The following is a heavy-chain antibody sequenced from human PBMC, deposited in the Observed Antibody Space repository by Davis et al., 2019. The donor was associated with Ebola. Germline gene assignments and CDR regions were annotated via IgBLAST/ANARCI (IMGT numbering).Heavy chain of an antibody. Sequence: GESLKISCAASGFTFGIYWMSWVRQAPGKGLEWVASIKQDGSEKYYVDSVKGRFTISRDNAKSSLYLQMNSLRVEDTAVYYCARELGYCSGGSCYSGWFDPWGQGTLVTVSS. V-gene: IGHV3-7*01. J-gene: IGHJ5*02. D-gene: IGHD2-15*01. CDR1: GFTFGIYW. CDR2: IKQDGSEK. CDR3: ARELGYCSGGSCYSGWFDP.